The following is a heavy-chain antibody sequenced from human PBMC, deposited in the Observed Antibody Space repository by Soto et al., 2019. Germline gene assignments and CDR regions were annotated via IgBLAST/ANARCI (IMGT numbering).Heavy chain of an antibody. D-gene: IGHD2-15*01. CDR2: INSDGSST. CDR3: AREGVEMALDY. V-gene: IGHV3-74*01. J-gene: IGHJ4*02. CDR1: GFTFSGYW. Sequence: GGSLRLSCAASGFTFSGYWMHWVRQAPGKGLVWVSRINSDGSSTSYADSVKGRFTISRDNAKNTLYLQMNSLRAEDTAVYYCAREGVEMALDYWGQGTLVTVSS.